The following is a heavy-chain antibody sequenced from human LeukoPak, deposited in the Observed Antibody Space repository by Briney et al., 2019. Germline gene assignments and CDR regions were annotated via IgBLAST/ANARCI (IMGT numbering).Heavy chain of an antibody. CDR1: GYSFTSYW. D-gene: IGHD2-21*02. J-gene: IGHJ4*02. CDR3: VVTGIRGTTRM. Sequence: GESLKISCKGSGYSFTSYWIGWVRQMPGKGLEWMGIVYPGGSDTRYSPSFQGQVTISADKSTSTAYLQWSSLKASDTAMYYCVVTGIRGTTRMWGQGTLVTVSS. V-gene: IGHV5-51*01. CDR2: VYPGGSDT.